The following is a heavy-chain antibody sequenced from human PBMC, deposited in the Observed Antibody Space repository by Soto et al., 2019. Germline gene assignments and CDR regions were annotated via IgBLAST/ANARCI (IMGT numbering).Heavy chain of an antibody. CDR2: ISYDGINQ. CDR3: AKDRCSGGTCSSFDY. J-gene: IGHJ4*02. CDR1: GFTFSSYG. D-gene: IGHD2-15*01. V-gene: IGHV3-30*18. Sequence: GGSLRLSCVASGFTFSSYGTHWVRQAPGKGLEWVAAISYDGINQYYADSAKGRFTISRDNSKNTLYLQMNSLRADDTAVYYCAKDRCSGGTCSSFDYWGQGTVVTVSS.